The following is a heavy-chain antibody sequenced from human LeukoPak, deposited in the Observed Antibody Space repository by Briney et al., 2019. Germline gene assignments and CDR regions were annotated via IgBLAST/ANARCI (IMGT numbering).Heavy chain of an antibody. CDR1: GDTFSYYA. J-gene: IGHJ4*02. CDR2: IVPIFSEA. D-gene: IGHD6-13*01. V-gene: IGHV1-69*04. Sequence: SVKVSCKASGDTFSYYAISWVRQAPGQGLEWMGRIVPIFSEANYAQKFQGRVTLTADKSTTTAYMEVTSLRSEDTAMYFCARTAGTGAFDYWGQGTLVTVSS. CDR3: ARTAGTGAFDY.